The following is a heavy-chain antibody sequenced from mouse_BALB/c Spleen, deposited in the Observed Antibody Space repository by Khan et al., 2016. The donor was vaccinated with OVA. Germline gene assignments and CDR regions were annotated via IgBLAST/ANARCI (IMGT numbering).Heavy chain of an antibody. D-gene: IGHD1-2*01. CDR2: ISYSGST. Sequence: VQLKQSGPGLVKPSQSLSLTCTVTGYSNTSGYGWNWIRQFSGNKLEWMGYISYSGSTNYNPSLKSRISITRDTSKNQFFLQLNSVTTEDTATYYCARTARIKYWGQGTTLTVSS. J-gene: IGHJ2*01. V-gene: IGHV3-2*02. CDR3: ARTARIKY. CDR1: GYSNTSGYG.